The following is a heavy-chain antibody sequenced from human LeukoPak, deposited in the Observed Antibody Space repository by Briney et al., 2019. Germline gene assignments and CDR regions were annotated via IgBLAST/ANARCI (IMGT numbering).Heavy chain of an antibody. CDR1: GYTLTGYY. Sequence: ASVNVSCKASGYTLTGYYMHWVRQAPGPGLKWMGRINPNSGCTNYAQKFQGRVTMTRDTSIRTAYMELSRLRSDDTAVYYCAREGVATNYTLDYWGQGTLVTVSS. J-gene: IGHJ4*02. CDR2: INPNSGCT. V-gene: IGHV1-2*06. D-gene: IGHD5-12*01. CDR3: AREGVATNYTLDY.